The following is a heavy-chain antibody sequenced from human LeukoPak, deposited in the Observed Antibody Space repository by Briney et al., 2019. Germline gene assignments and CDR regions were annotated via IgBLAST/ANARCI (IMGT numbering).Heavy chain of an antibody. CDR1: GGSISSYY. CDR2: IYYSGST. J-gene: IGHJ4*02. CDR3: ARVGYSYGAKVGYYFDY. V-gene: IGHV4-59*01. Sequence: SETLSLTCTVSGGSISSYYWSWIRQPPGKGLEWIRYIYYSGSTNYNPSLKSRVTISVDTSKNQFSLKLSSVTAADTAVYYCARVGYSYGAKVGYYFDYWGQGTLVTVSS. D-gene: IGHD5-18*01.